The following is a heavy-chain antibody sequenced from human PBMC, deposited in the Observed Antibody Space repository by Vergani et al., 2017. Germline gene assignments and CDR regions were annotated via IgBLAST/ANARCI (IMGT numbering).Heavy chain of an antibody. CDR3: ARAKKATTGWGYYYYYYMDV. D-gene: IGHD4-11*01. CDR2: IIPIFGTA. Sequence: QVQLVQSGAEVKKPGSSVKVSCKASGGTFSSYAISWVRQAPGQGLEWMGGIIPIFGTANYAQKFQGRVTITADESTSTAYMELSSLRSEDTAVYYCARAKKATTGWGYYYYYYMDVGGKGTTVTVSS. CDR1: GGTFSSYA. V-gene: IGHV1-69*01. J-gene: IGHJ6*03.